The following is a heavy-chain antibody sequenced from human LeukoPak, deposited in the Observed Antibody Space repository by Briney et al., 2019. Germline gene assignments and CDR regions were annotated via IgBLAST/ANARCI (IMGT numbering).Heavy chain of an antibody. CDR2: IYYSGST. CDR3: ASYYGSPRAY. CDR1: GGSISSSSYY. D-gene: IGHD4-17*01. V-gene: IGHV4-39*01. Sequence: KSSETLSLTCTVSGGSISSSSYYWGWIRQPPGKGLEWIGSIYYSGSTYYNPSLKSGVTISVDTSKNQFSMKLSSVTAADTAVDYCASYYGSPRAYWGQRTPVTVSS. J-gene: IGHJ4*02.